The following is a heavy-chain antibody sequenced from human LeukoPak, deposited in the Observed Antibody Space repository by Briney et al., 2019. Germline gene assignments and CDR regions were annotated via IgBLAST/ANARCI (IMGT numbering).Heavy chain of an antibody. CDR2: IYSGGTT. V-gene: IGHV3-53*01. D-gene: IGHD4/OR15-4a*01. CDR1: GVTVSSNY. Sequence: SGGSLRLSCAASGVTVSSNYMSWVRQAPGKGLGWVSVIYSGGTTYYADSVKGRFTISRDSSKNTLYLQMNSLRAEDTAVYYCARLTMVSAFDIWGQGTMVTVSS. CDR3: ARLTMVSAFDI. J-gene: IGHJ3*02.